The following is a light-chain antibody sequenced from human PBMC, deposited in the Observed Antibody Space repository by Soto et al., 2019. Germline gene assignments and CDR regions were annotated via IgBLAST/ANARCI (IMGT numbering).Light chain of an antibody. Sequence: DIQMTQSPSSLSASVGDRVTITCRASQSISSHLNWYQQKPGKAPKPLIYAASNLQSGVPSRFSGSGSGTDFTLTISSLQPEDFATYYCQHSYNTPITFGQGTRLEIK. CDR1: QSISSH. CDR2: AAS. CDR3: QHSYNTPIT. J-gene: IGKJ5*01. V-gene: IGKV1-39*01.